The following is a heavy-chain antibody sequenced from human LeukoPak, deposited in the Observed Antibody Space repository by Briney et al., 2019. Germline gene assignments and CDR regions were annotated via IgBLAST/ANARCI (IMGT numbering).Heavy chain of an antibody. CDR2: ISWNSGSI. J-gene: IGHJ4*02. CDR3: ANVFDY. Sequence: PGRSLRLSCAASGFTFDDYAMHWVRRAPGKGLEWGAGISWNSGSIGYADSVKGRFTISRDNAKNSLYLQMNSLRAEDSALYYCANVFDYWGQGTLVTVSS. V-gene: IGHV3-9*01. CDR1: GFTFDDYA.